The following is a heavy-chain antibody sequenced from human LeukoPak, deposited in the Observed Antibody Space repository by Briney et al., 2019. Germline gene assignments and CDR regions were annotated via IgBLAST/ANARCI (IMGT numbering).Heavy chain of an antibody. CDR2: IYYSGST. CDR1: GGSISSSSYY. J-gene: IGHJ4*02. D-gene: IGHD2-2*02. CDR3: ARIRYCSSTSCYKGRTYYFDY. V-gene: IGHV4-39*01. Sequence: PSETLSLTCTVSGGSISSSSYYWAWIRQPPGKGLEWIGSIYYSGSTYYNPSLKSRVTISVDTSKNQFSLKLSSVTAADTAVYYCARIRYCSSTSCYKGRTYYFDYWSQGTLVTVSS.